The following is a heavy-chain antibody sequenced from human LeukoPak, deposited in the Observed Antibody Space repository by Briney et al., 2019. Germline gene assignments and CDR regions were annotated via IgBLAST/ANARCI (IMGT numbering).Heavy chain of an antibody. CDR3: ARGTVGAGVFDV. J-gene: IGHJ3*01. Sequence: GGSLRLPCAASGFAFNTYDMHWVRQAVGKGPEWVAGIGTAGDTYYLDSVKGRFTISRENGKNSLYLQMNSLRVGDTAVYYCARGTVGAGVFDVWGQGTLVTVS. D-gene: IGHD1-26*01. CDR2: IGTAGDT. CDR1: GFAFNTYD. V-gene: IGHV3-13*01.